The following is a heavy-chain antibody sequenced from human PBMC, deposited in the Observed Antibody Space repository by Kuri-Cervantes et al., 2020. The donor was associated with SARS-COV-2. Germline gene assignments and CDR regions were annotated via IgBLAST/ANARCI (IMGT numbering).Heavy chain of an antibody. CDR1: GYTFTSYG. V-gene: IGHV1-18*01. D-gene: IGHD3-22*01. CDR3: ATEGYSIIIWAFAH. Sequence: ASVKVSCKTSGYTFTSYGTTWVRQAPGQGLEWMGWISHYSGNTDYAQRVQDRVILTRDTSTSTAYMELSSLRSEDTAVYYCATEGYSIIIWAFAHWGQGTKVTVSS. J-gene: IGHJ3*01. CDR2: ISHYSGNT.